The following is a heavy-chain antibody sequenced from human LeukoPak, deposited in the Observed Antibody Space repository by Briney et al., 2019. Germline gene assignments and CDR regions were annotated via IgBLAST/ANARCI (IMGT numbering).Heavy chain of an antibody. CDR2: IYITGST. CDR3: ARESIYYDSSGPPRGFDF. J-gene: IGHJ4*02. Sequence: PSETLSLTCTVSGGSITSYYWSWIRQSAGKGLEWIGRIYITGSTTYNPSLKSRVTISVATSKNQFSLKLRSVTAADTAVYYCARESIYYDSSGPPRGFDFWGQGTLVTVSS. D-gene: IGHD3-22*01. CDR1: GGSITSYY. V-gene: IGHV4-4*07.